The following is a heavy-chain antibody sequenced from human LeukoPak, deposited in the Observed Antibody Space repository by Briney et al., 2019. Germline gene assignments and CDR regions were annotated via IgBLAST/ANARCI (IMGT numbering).Heavy chain of an antibody. D-gene: IGHD3-22*01. CDR1: GFTFSSYA. CDR3: AREPTYYYDSSGPFDY. CDR2: ISYDGSNK. V-gene: IGHV3-30*04. Sequence: GRSLRLSCAASGFTFSSYAMHWVRQAPGKGLEWVAVISYDGSNKYYADSVKGRFTISRDNSKNTLYLQMNSLRAEDTAVYYCAREPTYYYDSSGPFDYWGQGTLVTVSS. J-gene: IGHJ4*02.